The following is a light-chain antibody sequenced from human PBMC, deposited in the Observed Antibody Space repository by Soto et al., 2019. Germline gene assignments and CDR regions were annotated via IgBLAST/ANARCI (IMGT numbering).Light chain of an antibody. Sequence: EIVMTHSPATLSVSPLERSTLSCRASQSVSSDLAWYQHKPGQAPRLLIYGASTRATGIPARFSGRGSGTEFTLTISSLQSVDFAVYYCQQYDNWPQTFGQGTKVDIK. V-gene: IGKV3-15*01. CDR1: QSVSSD. CDR3: QQYDNWPQT. CDR2: GAS. J-gene: IGKJ1*01.